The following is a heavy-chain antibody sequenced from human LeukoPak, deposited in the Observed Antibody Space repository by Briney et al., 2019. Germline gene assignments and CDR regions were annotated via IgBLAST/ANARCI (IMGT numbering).Heavy chain of an antibody. J-gene: IGHJ6*02. Sequence: SETLSLTCTVSGGSISSGGYSWSWIRQHPGKGLEWIGYIYYSGSTYYNPSLKSRVTISVDTSKNQFSLKLSSVTAADTAVYYCARGGGYYSYGMDVWGQGTTVTVSS. CDR3: ARGGGYYSYGMDV. V-gene: IGHV4-31*03. CDR1: GGSISSGGYS. CDR2: IYYSGST. D-gene: IGHD3-3*01.